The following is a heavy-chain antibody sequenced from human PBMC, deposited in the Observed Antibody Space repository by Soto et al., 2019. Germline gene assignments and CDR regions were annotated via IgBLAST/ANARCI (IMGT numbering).Heavy chain of an antibody. CDR1: GYTNTELS. Sequence: ASVKVSCTVSGYTNTELSMHWVRQAPGKGLEWMGGFDPEDGETIYAQKFQGRVTMTEDTSTDTAYMELSSLRSEDTAVYYCATDLRNVDIVATTPTKLDYWGQGTLVTVSS. J-gene: IGHJ4*02. CDR2: FDPEDGET. D-gene: IGHD5-12*01. V-gene: IGHV1-24*01. CDR3: ATDLRNVDIVATTPTKLDY.